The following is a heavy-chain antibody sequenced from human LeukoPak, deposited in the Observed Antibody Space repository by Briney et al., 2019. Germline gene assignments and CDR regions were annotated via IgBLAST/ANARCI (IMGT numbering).Heavy chain of an antibody. CDR3: TLVGYYGSGSYRLSYNFDY. Sequence: PGGSLRLSCAASGFTFSNAWMSWVRQAPGKGLEWVGRIKSKTDGGTTDYAAPVKGRFTISRDDSKNTLYLQMNSLKTEDTAVYYCTLVGYYGSGSYRLSYNFDYWGQGTLVTVSS. CDR2: IKSKTDGGTT. CDR1: GFTFSNAW. D-gene: IGHD3-10*01. J-gene: IGHJ4*02. V-gene: IGHV3-15*01.